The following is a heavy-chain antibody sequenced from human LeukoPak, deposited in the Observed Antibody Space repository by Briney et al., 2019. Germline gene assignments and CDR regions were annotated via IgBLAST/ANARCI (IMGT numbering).Heavy chain of an antibody. V-gene: IGHV3-7*03. J-gene: IGHJ4*02. D-gene: IGHD3-16*02. Sequence: GGSLRLSCAASGFTFSNYWMSWVRQAPGKGLEWVANIKEDGSEKYYVDSVKGRFTISRDNSKNTLYLQMNSLRGEDTAVYYCATITFGGVIVIGLSFDYWGQGNLVTVSS. CDR3: ATITFGGVIVIGLSFDY. CDR2: IKEDGSEK. CDR1: GFTFSNYW.